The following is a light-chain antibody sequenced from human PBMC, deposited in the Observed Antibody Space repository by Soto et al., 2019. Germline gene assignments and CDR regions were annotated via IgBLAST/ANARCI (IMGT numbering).Light chain of an antibody. CDR3: AAWDDSLNGWV. V-gene: IGLV1-44*01. CDR2: SNN. Sequence: QSVLTQPPSASGTPGQRVTISCSGSSSNIGSNTVNWYQQLPGTAPKLLIYSNNQRHSGVPDRFSGSKSGTSASLAISGRQAEDEADYYCAAWDDSLNGWVFGGGTKLTVL. J-gene: IGLJ3*02. CDR1: SSNIGSNT.